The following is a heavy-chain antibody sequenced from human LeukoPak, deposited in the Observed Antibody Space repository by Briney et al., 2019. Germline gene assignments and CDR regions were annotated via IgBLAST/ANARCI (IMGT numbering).Heavy chain of an antibody. Sequence: GGSLRLSCAASGFIFSDYWLHWVRQAPGKGLVWVSRISSDGYNTDYADSVKGRFTISRDNAENTLYLQMNNLRAEDTAVYYCARDRYAYNTELEYWGQGTLVTVSS. V-gene: IGHV3-74*01. CDR3: ARDRYAYNTELEY. D-gene: IGHD3-16*01. J-gene: IGHJ4*02. CDR1: GFIFSDYW. CDR2: ISSDGYNT.